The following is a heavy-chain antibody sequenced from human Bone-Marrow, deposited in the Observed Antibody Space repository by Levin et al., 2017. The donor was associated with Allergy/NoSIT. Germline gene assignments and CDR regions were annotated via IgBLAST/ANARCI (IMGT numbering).Heavy chain of an antibody. CDR1: GASITNYY. V-gene: IGHV4-59*01. D-gene: IGHD2/OR15-2a*01. CDR3: ARDDGGAFPPVVDY. CDR2: MFHSGST. Sequence: SETLSLTCSASGASITNYYWSWIRQSPGKGLEWIGIMFHSGSTHYNASPKSRVTMSIDTSKNQFSLKLNSVTAADTAGYYCARDDGGAFPPVVDYWGQGTLVTVSS. J-gene: IGHJ4*02.